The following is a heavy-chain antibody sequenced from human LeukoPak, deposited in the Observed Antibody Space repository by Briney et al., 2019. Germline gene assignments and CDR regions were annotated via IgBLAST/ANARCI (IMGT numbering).Heavy chain of an antibody. J-gene: IGHJ3*02. CDR2: ISSSSSTI. CDR1: GFTFSSYS. Sequence: SGGSLRLSCAASGFTFSSYSMNWVRQAPGKGLEWVSYISSSSSTIYYADSVKGRFTISRDNAKNSLYLQMNSLRAEDTAVYYCARGALGSSYYDILTGPDAFDIWGQGTMVTVSS. V-gene: IGHV3-48*04. CDR3: ARGALGSSYYDILTGPDAFDI. D-gene: IGHD3-9*01.